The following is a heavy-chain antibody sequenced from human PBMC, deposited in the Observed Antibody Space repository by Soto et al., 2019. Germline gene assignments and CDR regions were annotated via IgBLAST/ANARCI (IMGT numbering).Heavy chain of an antibody. V-gene: IGHV3-33*01. Sequence: QVQLVDSGGGVVKLGRPLRLSCVAAGFTFSSYGMHWVRQAPGKGLEWVAVIWFDGINKLYADSVKGRFTISRDNSKNTVSLQMNSLRDEDSAAYYCATTGPYWGQGTLVTVSS. J-gene: IGHJ4*02. CDR3: ATTGPY. CDR2: IWFDGINK. CDR1: GFTFSSYG.